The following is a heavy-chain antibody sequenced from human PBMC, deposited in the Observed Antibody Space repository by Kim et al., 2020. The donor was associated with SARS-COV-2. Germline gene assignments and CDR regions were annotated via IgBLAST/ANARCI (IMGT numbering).Heavy chain of an antibody. CDR3: ARQHYDWAFDT. D-gene: IGHD3-22*01. J-gene: IGHJ3*02. V-gene: IGHV5-51*01. Sequence: QMPGKGLGWVEIIYPGDSDIRYNPSFLGRVTISVDKSISTAFLQWTSLNASDTGRYYCARQHYDWAFDTWGQGTMVTVSS. CDR2: IYPGDSDI.